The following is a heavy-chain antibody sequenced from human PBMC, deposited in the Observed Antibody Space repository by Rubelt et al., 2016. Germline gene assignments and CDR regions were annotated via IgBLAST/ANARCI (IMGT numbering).Heavy chain of an antibody. CDR1: GFTFSSYG. J-gene: IGHJ4*02. CDR2: IKQDGSEK. CDR3: ARDRLVRVVDY. D-gene: IGHD3-10*01. Sequence: EVQLVESGGGLVQPGGSLRLSCAASGFTFSSYGMSWVRQAPGKGLEWVANIKQDGSEKYYVASVKGRVTISRDNAKNSLYLQMNSRRAEDTAVYYCARDRLVRVVDYWGQGTLVTVSS. V-gene: IGHV3-7*05.